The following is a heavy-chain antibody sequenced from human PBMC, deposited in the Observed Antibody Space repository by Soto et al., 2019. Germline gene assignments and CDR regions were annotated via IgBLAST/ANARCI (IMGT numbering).Heavy chain of an antibody. J-gene: IGHJ2*01. CDR3: ARGTKGAGGWYFDL. CDR1: GYTLDNHA. D-gene: IGHD2-8*01. CDR2: IGALLYNDAT. Sequence: QIQVVQSEVEVKRPGASVRISCKASGYTLDNHAITWVRQAPGQGLEWMGWIGALLYNDATNYARKFQGRLTMARDTSPNTVYMDLGSLRSDDTAVHYCARGTKGAGGWYFDLWGRGTLVVVSS. V-gene: IGHV1-18*01.